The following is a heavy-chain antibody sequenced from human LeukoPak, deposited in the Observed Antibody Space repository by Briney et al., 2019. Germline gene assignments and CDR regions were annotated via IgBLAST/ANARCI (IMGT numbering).Heavy chain of an antibody. CDR1: GFTFDDYA. CDR3: AKDSSNIVVIPTAMNS. D-gene: IGHD2-2*01. J-gene: IGHJ4*02. CDR2: ISRKSGSI. Sequence: GGSLRLSCATSGFTFDDYAMHWVRQAPGKGLEWVSGISRKSGSIGYADSVKGRFTISRDNAKNSLYLQMNNLGAEDTALYYCAKDSSNIVVIPTAMNSWGQGTLVPVSS. V-gene: IGHV3-9*01.